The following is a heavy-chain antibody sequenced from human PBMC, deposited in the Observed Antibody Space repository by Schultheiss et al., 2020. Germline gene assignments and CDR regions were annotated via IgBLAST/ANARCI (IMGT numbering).Heavy chain of an antibody. V-gene: IGHV7-4-1*01. J-gene: IGHJ4*02. CDR3: ARDRGYCSGGSCHGFDY. CDR2: INTNTGNP. CDR1: GYTFTGYY. Sequence: ASVKVSCRASGYTFTGYYMHWVRQAPGQGLEWMGWINTNTGNPTYAQGFTGRFVFSLDTSVSTAYLQICSLKAEDTAVYYCARDRGYCSGGSCHGFDYWGQGTLVTVSS. D-gene: IGHD2-15*01.